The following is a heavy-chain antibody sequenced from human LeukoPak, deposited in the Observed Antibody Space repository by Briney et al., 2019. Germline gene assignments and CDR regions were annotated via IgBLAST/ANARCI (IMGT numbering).Heavy chain of an antibody. Sequence: GGSLRFSCAASGFTLSSYSMNWVGQGPGKGLEGVSSISSSSSYIDYADSVKGRFTISKDNAKTSLQLQMNSLRAEDTSVYYCARDGDIAAAGGWFDPWGQGTLVAVSS. CDR1: GFTLSSYS. D-gene: IGHD6-13*01. CDR3: ARDGDIAAAGGWFDP. V-gene: IGHV3-21*01. CDR2: ISSSSSYI. J-gene: IGHJ5*02.